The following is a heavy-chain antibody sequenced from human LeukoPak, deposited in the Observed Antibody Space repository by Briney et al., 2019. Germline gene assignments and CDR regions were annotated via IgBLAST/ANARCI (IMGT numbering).Heavy chain of an antibody. J-gene: IGHJ4*02. CDR1: GGSISSSSYY. CDR2: IYYSGST. D-gene: IGHD2-15*01. V-gene: IGHV4-39*07. CDR3: ARDNLVVVDY. Sequence: SETLSLTCTVSGGSISSSSYYWGWIRQPPGKGLEWIGSIYYSGSTYYNPSLKSRVTISVDTSMNQFSLKLSSVTAADTAVYYCARDNLVVVDYWGQGTLVTVSS.